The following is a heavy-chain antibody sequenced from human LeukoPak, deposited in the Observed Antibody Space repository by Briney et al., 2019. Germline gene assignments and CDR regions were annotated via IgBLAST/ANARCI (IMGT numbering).Heavy chain of an antibody. CDR2: INHSGST. CDR1: GGSFSGYY. V-gene: IGHV4-34*01. J-gene: IGHJ4*02. Sequence: SETLSLTCAVYGGSFSGYYWSWIRQPPGKGLEWIGEINHSGSTNYDPSLKSRVTISVDTSKNQFSLELSSVTAADTAVYYCARQAYWGQGTLVTVSS. CDR3: ARQAY.